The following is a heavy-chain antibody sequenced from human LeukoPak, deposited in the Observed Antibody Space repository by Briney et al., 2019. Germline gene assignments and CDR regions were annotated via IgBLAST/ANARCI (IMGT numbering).Heavy chain of an antibody. CDR2: INPRGGST. J-gene: IGHJ4*02. CDR1: GYTFTTYY. V-gene: IGHV1-46*01. D-gene: IGHD1-7*01. CDR3: ARGGGPGNYPFDF. Sequence: EAPVKVSCKASGYTFTTYYMHWVRQAPGQGLEWAGIINPRGGSTTYAQKFQGRVTMTRDTSTSTVYMELSSLKSDDTAVYCCARGGGPGNYPFDFWGQGTLVTVSS.